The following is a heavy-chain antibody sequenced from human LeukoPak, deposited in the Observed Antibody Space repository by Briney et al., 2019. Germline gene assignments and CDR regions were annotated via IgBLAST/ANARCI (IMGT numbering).Heavy chain of an antibody. D-gene: IGHD6-13*01. CDR2: ISGSGDST. J-gene: IGHJ4*02. CDR3: AKSRSSGSSSSNY. CDR1: GFIFNNYA. V-gene: IGHV3-23*01. Sequence: GGSLRLSCAASGFIFNNYALSWVRQAPGKGLEWVSSISGSGDSTYYADSVKGRFTISRDNSNNTLFLQMNSLRAEDTALYYCAKSRSSGSSSSNYWGQGTLVTVSS.